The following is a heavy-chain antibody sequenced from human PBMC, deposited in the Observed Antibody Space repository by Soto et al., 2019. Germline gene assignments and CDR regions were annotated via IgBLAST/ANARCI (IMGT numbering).Heavy chain of an antibody. D-gene: IGHD2-2*02. J-gene: IGHJ6*03. Sequence: ASVKVSCKASGYTFTGYYMHWVRQAPGQGLEWMGWINPNSGGTNYAQKFQGRVTMTRNTSISTAYMELSRLRSEDTAVYYCARGGGPAAIVYYYMDVWGKGTTVTVSS. CDR3: ARGGGPAAIVYYYMDV. CDR1: GYTFTGYY. V-gene: IGHV1-2*02. CDR2: INPNSGGT.